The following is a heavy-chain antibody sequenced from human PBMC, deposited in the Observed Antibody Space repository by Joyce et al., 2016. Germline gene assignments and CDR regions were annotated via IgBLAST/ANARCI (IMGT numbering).Heavy chain of an antibody. Sequence: QVQLVESGGGLVKPGGSLRFSCTASGFIFSVYEMSWIRQAPGKGLEFVSYISGRRSYTKYAEFVEGRFTVSGDNAKNSLFLQMNRLRVEDTAVYYCASRSRYDHEGYWGRGTLVTVSS. D-gene: IGHD5-12*01. CDR3: ASRSRYDHEGY. CDR2: ISGRRSYT. J-gene: IGHJ4*02. V-gene: IGHV3-11*05. CDR1: GFIFSVYE.